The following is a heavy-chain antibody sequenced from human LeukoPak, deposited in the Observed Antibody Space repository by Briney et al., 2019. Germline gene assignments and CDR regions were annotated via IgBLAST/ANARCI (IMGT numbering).Heavy chain of an antibody. CDR3: ARDPQYISSGWYKDYYYGMDV. CDR2: ISSSGSTI. J-gene: IGHJ6*02. Sequence: PGGSLRLSCAASGFTFSDYYMGWIRQAPGKGLEWVSYISSSGSTIYYADSVKGRFTISRDNAKNSLYLQMNSLRAEDTAVYYCARDPQYISSGWYKDYYYGMDVWGQGTTVTVSS. D-gene: IGHD6-19*01. CDR1: GFTFSDYY. V-gene: IGHV3-11*01.